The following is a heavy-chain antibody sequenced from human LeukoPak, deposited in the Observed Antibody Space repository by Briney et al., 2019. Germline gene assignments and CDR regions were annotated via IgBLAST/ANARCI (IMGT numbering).Heavy chain of an antibody. CDR1: GYTFTSYY. V-gene: IGHV1-46*01. CDR3: ARDGYDADGYLDY. J-gene: IGHJ4*02. CDR2: INPSGGST. D-gene: IGHD5-12*01. Sequence: ASVKVSCKASGYTFTSYYMHWVRQAPGQGLEWMGIINPSGGSTSYAQNFQGRVTITRDTSASVVYMELSSLRYEDTAVYYCARDGYDADGYLDYWGQGALVPVSS.